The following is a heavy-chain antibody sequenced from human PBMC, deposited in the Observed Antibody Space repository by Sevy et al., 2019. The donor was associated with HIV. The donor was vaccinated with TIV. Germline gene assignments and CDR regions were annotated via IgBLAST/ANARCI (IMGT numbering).Heavy chain of an antibody. J-gene: IGHJ2*01. CDR1: GGSISSSY. V-gene: IGHV4-59*13. CDR3: AGALSDYFGGSYRYGGRYFDL. CDR2: IFHTGST. Sequence: SETLSLTCTVSGGSISSSYWSWIRQPPGKGLEWIGYIFHTGSTTYNPSLKRQVTISLDTSKSQFSLKLNSVTAPDTAVYYCAGALSDYFGGSYRYGGRYFDLWGRGTLVTVSS. D-gene: IGHD3-16*02.